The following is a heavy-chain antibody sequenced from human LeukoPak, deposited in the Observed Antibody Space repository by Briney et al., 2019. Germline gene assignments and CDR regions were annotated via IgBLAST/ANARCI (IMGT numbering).Heavy chain of an antibody. Sequence: ASVKVSCKASAYAFTNNGISWVRQAPGQGLEWMGWISPYNDKINYAQKFQGRLTMTTDTSTSTAYMELRSLRSDDTAVYYCARESSSSWYLDYWGQGTLVTVSS. CDR1: AYAFTNNG. CDR2: ISPYNDKI. D-gene: IGHD2-2*01. V-gene: IGHV1-18*01. CDR3: ARESSSSWYLDY. J-gene: IGHJ4*02.